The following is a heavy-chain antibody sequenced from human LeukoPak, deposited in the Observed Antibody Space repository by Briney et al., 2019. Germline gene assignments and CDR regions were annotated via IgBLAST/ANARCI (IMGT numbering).Heavy chain of an antibody. D-gene: IGHD3-10*01. Sequence: ASVKVSCKASGYTFTGYYMHWVRQAPGQGLEWMGWINPNSGGTNYAQKFQGRVTMTRDTSISTAYMELSRLRSDDTAVYYRARPMVRGVDWFDPWGQGTLVTVSS. CDR3: ARPMVRGVDWFDP. CDR2: INPNSGGT. J-gene: IGHJ5*02. CDR1: GYTFTGYY. V-gene: IGHV1-2*02.